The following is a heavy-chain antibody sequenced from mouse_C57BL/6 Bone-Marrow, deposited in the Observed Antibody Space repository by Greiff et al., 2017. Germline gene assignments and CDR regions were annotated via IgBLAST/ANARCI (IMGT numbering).Heavy chain of an antibody. V-gene: IGHV1-55*01. J-gene: IGHJ2*01. CDR1: GYTFTSYW. CDR2: IYPTSGRT. D-gene: IGHD4-1*01. CDR3: ARSGPLGRSFDD. Sequence: VQLQQPGAELVKPGASVKMSCKASGYTFTSYWITWVKQRPGQGLEWIGDIYPTSGRTNYNEKFKSKAILTVDTSSNTAYMQLSSLTSEDSAVFYCARSGPLGRSFDDWGQGTTPTVSS.